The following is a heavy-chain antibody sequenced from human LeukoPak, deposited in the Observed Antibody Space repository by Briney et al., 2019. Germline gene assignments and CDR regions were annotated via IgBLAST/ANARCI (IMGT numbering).Heavy chain of an antibody. Sequence: GESLKISCEGSGYSFTSYWIGWVRQVPGKGLEFMRVIYPGDSDTRYRPSFQGQVTISADKSISTAYLQWSSLKASDTAMYYCARPLGGSGWRFDYWGQGTLVTVSS. CDR2: IYPGDSDT. CDR1: GYSFTSYW. CDR3: ARPLGGSGWRFDY. V-gene: IGHV5-51*01. J-gene: IGHJ4*02. D-gene: IGHD6-19*01.